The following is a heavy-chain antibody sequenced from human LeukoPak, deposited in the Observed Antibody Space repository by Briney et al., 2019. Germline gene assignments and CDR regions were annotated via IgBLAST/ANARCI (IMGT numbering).Heavy chain of an antibody. CDR2: ISSSSSYI. CDR1: GFTFSSYS. Sequence: PEGSLRLSCAASGFTFSSYSMNWVRQAPGKGLEWVSSISSSSSYIYYADSVKGRFTISRDDSKNTLLLQMDSLRVEDTATYYCARDSAFSSYSFWGQGALVTVSS. J-gene: IGHJ1*01. CDR3: ARDSAFSSYSF. V-gene: IGHV3-21*04. D-gene: IGHD2-15*01.